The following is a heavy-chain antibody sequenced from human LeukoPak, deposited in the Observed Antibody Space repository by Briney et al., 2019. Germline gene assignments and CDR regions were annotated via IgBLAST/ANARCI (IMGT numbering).Heavy chain of an antibody. D-gene: IGHD6-13*01. CDR3: ARAHSSSWHFDY. J-gene: IGHJ4*02. Sequence: PSQTLSLTCAVSGGSISSGGYSWSWIRQPPGTGLEWIGYIYHSGSTYYNPSLKSRVTISVDTSKNQFSLKLSSVTAADTAVYYRARAHSSSWHFDYWGQGTLVTVSS. CDR1: GGSISSGGYS. V-gene: IGHV4-30-2*01. CDR2: IYHSGST.